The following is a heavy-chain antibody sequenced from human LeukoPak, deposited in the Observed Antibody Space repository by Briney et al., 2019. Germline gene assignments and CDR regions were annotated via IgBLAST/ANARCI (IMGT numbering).Heavy chain of an antibody. J-gene: IGHJ3*02. V-gene: IGHV3-23*01. Sequence: GGSLRLSCAASGFTFSSYAMSWVREAPGKGLEWVSAISGSGGSTYYADSVKGRFTISRDNSKNTLYLQMNSLRAEDTAVYYCAKVTYYYDSSGYYADAFDIWGQGTMVTVSS. CDR2: ISGSGGST. CDR3: AKVTYYYDSSGYYADAFDI. CDR1: GFTFSSYA. D-gene: IGHD3-22*01.